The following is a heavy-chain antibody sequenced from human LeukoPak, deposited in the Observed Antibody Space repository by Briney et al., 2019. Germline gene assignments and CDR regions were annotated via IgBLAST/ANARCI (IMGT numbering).Heavy chain of an antibody. CDR2: ISGSGGNT. Sequence: GGSLRLSCAASGFTFSSYAMSWVRQAPGKGLEWVSAISGSGGNTYYADSVKGRFTISRDNSKNTLYLQMDSLRAEDTAVYYCAKHPFLGYGSDYFDDWGQGTLVIVSS. J-gene: IGHJ4*02. CDR3: AKHPFLGYGSDYFDD. V-gene: IGHV3-23*01. CDR1: GFTFSSYA. D-gene: IGHD3-10*01.